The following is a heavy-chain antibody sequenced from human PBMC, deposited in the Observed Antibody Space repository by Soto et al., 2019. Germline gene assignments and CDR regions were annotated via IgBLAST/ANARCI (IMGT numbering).Heavy chain of an antibody. V-gene: IGHV3-33*01. D-gene: IGHD5-12*01. CDR1: AFSFSNYG. CDR2: IWYDGSNK. Sequence: PGGSLRLSCAASAFSFSNYGMHWVRQAPGKGLEWVAVIWYDGSNKYYADSVKGRFIISRDNSKNTLYLQMNSLRAEDTAVYYCARDGSRGYSGYDLDFWGQGTLVTVSS. J-gene: IGHJ4*02. CDR3: ARDGSRGYSGYDLDF.